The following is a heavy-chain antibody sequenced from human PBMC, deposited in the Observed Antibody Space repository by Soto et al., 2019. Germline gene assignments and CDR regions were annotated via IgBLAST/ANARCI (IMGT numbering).Heavy chain of an antibody. V-gene: IGHV1-2*02. D-gene: IGHD6-19*01. CDR3: ARGLRNIAVAVDYYYYGMDV. J-gene: IGHJ6*02. Sequence: GASVKVSCKASGYTFTGYYMHWVLQAPGQGLEWMGWINPNSGGTNYAQKFQGRVTMTRDTSISTAYMELSRLRSDDTAVYYCARGLRNIAVAVDYYYYGMDVWGQGTTVTVSS. CDR2: INPNSGGT. CDR1: GYTFTGYY.